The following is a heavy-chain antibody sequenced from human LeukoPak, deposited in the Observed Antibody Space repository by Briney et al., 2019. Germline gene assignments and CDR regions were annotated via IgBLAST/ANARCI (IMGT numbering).Heavy chain of an antibody. D-gene: IGHD3-9*01. V-gene: IGHV1-69*06. CDR3: ASSEGSGYDILTGYYGDYYYYYMDV. Sequence: SVKVSCKASGGTFSSYAISWVRQAPGQGLEWMGGIIPIFGTANYAQKFQGRVTITADKSTSTAYMELSSLRSEDTAVYYCASSEGSGYDILTGYYGDYYYYYMDVWGKGTTVTASS. CDR2: IIPIFGTA. CDR1: GGTFSSYA. J-gene: IGHJ6*03.